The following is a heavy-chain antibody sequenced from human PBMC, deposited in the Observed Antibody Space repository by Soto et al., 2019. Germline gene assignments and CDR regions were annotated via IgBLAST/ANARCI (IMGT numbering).Heavy chain of an antibody. CDR3: ARATTTWHYYYYYYMDV. CDR2: TYYRSKWYN. V-gene: IGHV6-1*01. Sequence: SQTLSLTCAISGDRVSSNSAAWNWIRQSPSRGLEWLGRTYYRSKWYNDYPGSVKGRFTISRENAKNSLYLQMNSLRAGDTAVYYCARATTTWHYYYYYYMDVWGKGTTVTVSS. J-gene: IGHJ6*03. D-gene: IGHD4-17*01. CDR1: GDRVSSNSAA.